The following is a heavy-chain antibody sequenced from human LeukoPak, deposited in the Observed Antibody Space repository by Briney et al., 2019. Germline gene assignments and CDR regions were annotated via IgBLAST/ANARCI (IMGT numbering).Heavy chain of an antibody. CDR3: ARARGRGYSSTWSNYFDF. J-gene: IGHJ4*02. D-gene: IGHD6-13*01. CDR2: ISGSGDNT. V-gene: IGHV3-23*01. CDR1: GFTFSSYA. Sequence: GGSLRLSCAASGFTFSSYAMSWVRQAPGKGLEWVSGISGSGDNTYYADSVKGRFTISRDSSKNTLYLQMNSLRTEDTAVYYCARARGRGYSSTWSNYFDFWGQGTLVTVSS.